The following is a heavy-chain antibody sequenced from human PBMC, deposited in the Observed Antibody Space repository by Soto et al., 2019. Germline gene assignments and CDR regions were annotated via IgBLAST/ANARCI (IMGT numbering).Heavy chain of an antibody. CDR1: GFTFSDYY. J-gene: IGHJ4*02. CDR2: ISSSGSTI. CDR3: ARAPHYDFWSGPPYYFDY. Sequence: GGSLRLSCAASGFTFSDYYMSWIRQAPGKGLEWVSYISSSGSTIYYADSVKGRFTISRDNAKNSLYLQMNSLRAEDTAVYYCARAPHYDFWSGPPYYFDYWGQGTLVTVSS. V-gene: IGHV3-11*01. D-gene: IGHD3-3*01.